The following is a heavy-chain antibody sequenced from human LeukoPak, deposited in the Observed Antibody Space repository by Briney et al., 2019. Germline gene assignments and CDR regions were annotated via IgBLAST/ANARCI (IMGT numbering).Heavy chain of an antibody. V-gene: IGHV1-46*01. Sequence: ASVKVSCTASGYTFTSYYMHWVRQAPGQGLEWMGIINPSGGSTSYAQKFQGRVTMTRDTSTSTVYMELSSLRSEDTAVYYCARRGGYGSGSYDFDYWGQGTLVTVSS. D-gene: IGHD3-10*01. J-gene: IGHJ4*02. CDR2: INPSGGST. CDR1: GYTFTSYY. CDR3: ARRGGYGSGSYDFDY.